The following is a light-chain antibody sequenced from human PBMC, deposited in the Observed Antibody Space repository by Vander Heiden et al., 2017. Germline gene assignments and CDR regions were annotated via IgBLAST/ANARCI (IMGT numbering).Light chain of an antibody. CDR2: ANS. J-gene: IGLJ2*01. Sequence: QSVLTQPPSLSGAPGQRVTFSCTGSSSNIGAGYDVHWYQQLPGTAPKLLISANSNRPSGVPDRFSGSKSGTSASLAITGLRAEDEADYYCQSYDSSLSGSLFGGGTKLTVL. CDR1: SSNIGAGYD. CDR3: QSYDSSLSGSL. V-gene: IGLV1-40*01.